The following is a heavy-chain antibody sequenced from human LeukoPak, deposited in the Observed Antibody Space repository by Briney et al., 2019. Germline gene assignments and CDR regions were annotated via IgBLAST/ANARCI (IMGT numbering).Heavy chain of an antibody. Sequence: SETLSLTCAVYGGSFSGYYWSWIRQPPGKGLEWIGEINHSGSTNYNPSLKSRVTISVDTSKNQFSLKLSSVTAADTAVYYCARGNSGSYFVYWGQGTLVTVSS. CDR3: ARGNSGSYFVY. J-gene: IGHJ4*02. CDR2: INHSGST. V-gene: IGHV4-34*01. CDR1: GGSFSGYY. D-gene: IGHD1-26*01.